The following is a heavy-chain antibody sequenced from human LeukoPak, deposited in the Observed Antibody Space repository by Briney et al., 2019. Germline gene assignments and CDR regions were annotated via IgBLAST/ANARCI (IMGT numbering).Heavy chain of an antibody. Sequence: GGSLRLSCAASGFTFSSYEMSWVRQAPGKGLEWVSYISSTGSTIYYADSVKGRFTISRDNAENSLYLQMNSLRAEDTAVYYCAKDWSSTTASIDYWGQGTLVTVSS. CDR1: GFTFSSYE. CDR3: AKDWSSTTASIDY. CDR2: ISSTGSTI. J-gene: IGHJ4*02. D-gene: IGHD1-14*01. V-gene: IGHV3-48*03.